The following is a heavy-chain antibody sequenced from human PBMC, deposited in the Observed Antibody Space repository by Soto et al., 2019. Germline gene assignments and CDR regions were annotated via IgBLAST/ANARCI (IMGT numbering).Heavy chain of an antibody. J-gene: IGHJ6*02. CDR2: IIPIFGTA. V-gene: IGHV1-69*06. CDR1: GGTFSSYA. CDR3: ASPVDRVREYQLLFRNDYYYGMDV. Sequence: GASVKVSCKASGGTFSSYAISWVRQAPGQGLEWMGGIIPIFGTANYAQKFQGRVTITADKSTSTAYMELSSLRSEDTAVYYCASPVDRVREYQLLFRNDYYYGMDVWGQGTTVTVSS. D-gene: IGHD2-2*01.